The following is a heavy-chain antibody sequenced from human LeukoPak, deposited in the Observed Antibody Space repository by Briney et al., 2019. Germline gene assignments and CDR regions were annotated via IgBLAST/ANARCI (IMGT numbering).Heavy chain of an antibody. CDR2: ISSSSSTI. J-gene: IGHJ4*02. CDR1: GFTFSSYS. V-gene: IGHV3-48*04. CDR3: VRVALYYYGSEGYFFFEH. D-gene: IGHD3-10*01. Sequence: PGGSLRLSCAASGFTFSSYSMNWVRQAPGKGLEWVSYISSSSSTIYYADSVKGRFTVSRDNAKNSLYLQMNTLRVEDTAIYYCVRVALYYYGSEGYFFFEHWGQGTPVTASS.